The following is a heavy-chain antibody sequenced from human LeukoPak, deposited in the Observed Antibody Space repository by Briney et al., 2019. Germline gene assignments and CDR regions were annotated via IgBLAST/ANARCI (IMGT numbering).Heavy chain of an antibody. CDR2: INPSGGST. D-gene: IGHD3-16*01. CDR3: ARVGAIMITFGGHYYFDY. J-gene: IGHJ4*02. V-gene: IGHV1-46*01. Sequence: ASVKVSCKASGYTFTSYYMHWVRQAPGQGLEWMGIINPSGGSTSYAQKFQGRVTMTRDTSTSTAYMELSSLRSEDTAVYYCARVGAIMITFGGHYYFDYWGQGTLVTVSS. CDR1: GYTFTSYY.